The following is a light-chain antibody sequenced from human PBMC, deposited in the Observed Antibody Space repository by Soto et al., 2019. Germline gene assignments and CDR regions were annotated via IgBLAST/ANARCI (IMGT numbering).Light chain of an antibody. J-gene: IGKJ1*01. CDR3: QQSYSTPWT. Sequence: DIQMTQSPSSLSASVGDRVTITCRASESISNYLNWYQQKPGKAPKLLIYAASSLQSGVPSRFSGSASGTDFTLTISSLQPEDFATYYCQQSYSTPWTFVQGTKVEIK. CDR2: AAS. CDR1: ESISNY. V-gene: IGKV1-39*01.